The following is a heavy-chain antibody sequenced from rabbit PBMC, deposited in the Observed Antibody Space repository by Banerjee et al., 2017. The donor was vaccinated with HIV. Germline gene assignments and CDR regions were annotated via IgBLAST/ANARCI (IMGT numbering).Heavy chain of an antibody. J-gene: IGHJ4*01. CDR1: GLDFSSSNW. CDR3: ARDLAGVIGWNFNL. CDR2: IYARSAGST. D-gene: IGHD4-1*01. Sequence: QEQLVEYGGDLVQPEGSLTLTCKASGLDFSSSNWIYWVRQAPGKGLEWIAYIYARSAGSTYYASWAKGRFTISETSSTTVTLQMTSLTAADTASYFCARDLAGVIGWNFNLWGPGTLVTVS. V-gene: IGHV1S45*01.